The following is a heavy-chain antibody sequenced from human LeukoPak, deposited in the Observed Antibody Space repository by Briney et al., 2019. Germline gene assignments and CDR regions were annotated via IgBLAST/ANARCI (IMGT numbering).Heavy chain of an antibody. J-gene: IGHJ4*02. D-gene: IGHD3-3*01. V-gene: IGHV3-30*02. CDR2: IRYDGSNK. Sequence: PGGSLRLSCAASGFTFSTYGMHWVRQAPGKGLEWVAFIRYDGSNKYYADSAKGRFTISRDNSKNTVYLQMNSLRPEDTAVYYCAKPPFVFWSGNPLQGDYWGQGTLVTVSS. CDR1: GFTFSTYG. CDR3: AKPPFVFWSGNPLQGDY.